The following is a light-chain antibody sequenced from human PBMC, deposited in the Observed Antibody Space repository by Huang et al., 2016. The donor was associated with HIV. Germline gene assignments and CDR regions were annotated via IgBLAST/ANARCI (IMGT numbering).Light chain of an antibody. CDR2: AAS. J-gene: IGKJ2*01. CDR1: HAVSSS. CDR3: QQYNNWPGT. Sequence: EVVMTQSPATLSVSPGDRVTLSCRARHAVSSSLAWYQQKPGQAPRLLSYAASTRATGIPARFSGSGSGTDFTLTISSLQSEDSAVYYCQQYNNWPGTFGQGTKLEIK. V-gene: IGKV3-15*01.